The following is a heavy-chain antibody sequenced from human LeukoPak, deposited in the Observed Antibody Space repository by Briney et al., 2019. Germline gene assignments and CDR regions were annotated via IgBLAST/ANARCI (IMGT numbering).Heavy chain of an antibody. D-gene: IGHD2-8*02. J-gene: IGHJ4*02. CDR3: AKDSRYVRDPVLGSFDF. V-gene: IGHV3-23*01. CDR1: GFTFSSHA. Sequence: PGGSLRLSCAASGFTFSSHAMSWVRQAPGTGLEWVSAVSGSGDRTYYADSVKGRFTISRDNSKNTLYLQMNSLRAEDTAVYYCAKDSRYVRDPVLGSFDFWGPGTLVTVSS. CDR2: VSGSGDRT.